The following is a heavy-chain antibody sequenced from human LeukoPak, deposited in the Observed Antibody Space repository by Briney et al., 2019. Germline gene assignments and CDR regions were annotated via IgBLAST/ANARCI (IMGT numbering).Heavy chain of an antibody. Sequence: ASVKVSCKASGYTFTSYYMHWVRQAPGQGLEWMGIINPSGGSTSYAQKFQGRVTMTRDTSTSTVYMELSSLRSEDTAVYYCARGPVLRFLEWSNDLKNYFDYWGQGTLDTVSS. D-gene: IGHD3-3*01. CDR1: GYTFTSYY. CDR3: ARGPVLRFLEWSNDLKNYFDY. CDR2: INPSGGST. V-gene: IGHV1-46*01. J-gene: IGHJ4*02.